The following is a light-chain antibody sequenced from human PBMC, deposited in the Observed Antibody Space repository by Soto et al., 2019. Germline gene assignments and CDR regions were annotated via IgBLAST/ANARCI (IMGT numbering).Light chain of an antibody. Sequence: EIVMTQSPATLSVSPGERATLSCRASQSVRSNLAWYQQKPGQAPRLLIYGTSNRATGIPARFSGSGSGTEFTLTISSLQSEDFAVYYCQSVRTTFGGGTKVDIK. V-gene: IGKV3-15*01. CDR2: GTS. CDR3: QSVRTT. J-gene: IGKJ4*01. CDR1: QSVRSN.